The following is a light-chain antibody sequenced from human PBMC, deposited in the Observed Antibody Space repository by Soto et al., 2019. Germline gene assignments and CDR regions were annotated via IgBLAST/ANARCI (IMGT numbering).Light chain of an antibody. CDR3: QHSFSPPFT. Sequence: DIRMTQSPSSLSASVGDRVTISCRASQSIVTYVNWYQQIPGKAPKLLIYDASTLHTGVPSRFSGSGSGTDFTRTLGSLQPEDSATYYCQHSFSPPFTFGPGTTVDIK. CDR2: DAS. J-gene: IGKJ3*01. CDR1: QSIVTY. V-gene: IGKV1-39*01.